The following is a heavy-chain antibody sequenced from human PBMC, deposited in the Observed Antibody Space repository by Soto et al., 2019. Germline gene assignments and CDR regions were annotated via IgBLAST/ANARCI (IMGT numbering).Heavy chain of an antibody. CDR3: ARVGSSGWYDAFDI. CDR2: MHPSGSSA. Sequence: QVQLVQSGAEVKKPGASVKVSCKASGYTFTNYYLHWVRQAPGQGLEWMGVMHPSGSSATFALKFQGRVTMTSDTSTSTVSMELSSLRSEDTAVYYCARVGSSGWYDAFDIWGQGTMVTVSS. D-gene: IGHD6-19*01. V-gene: IGHV1-46*03. CDR1: GYTFTNYY. J-gene: IGHJ3*02.